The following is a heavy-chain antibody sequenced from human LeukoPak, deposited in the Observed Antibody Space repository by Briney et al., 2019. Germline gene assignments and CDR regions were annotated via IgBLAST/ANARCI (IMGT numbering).Heavy chain of an antibody. CDR1: GYTFTSYD. V-gene: IGHV1-8*03. D-gene: IGHD6-13*01. CDR2: MNPNSGNT. J-gene: IGHJ3*02. Sequence: GASVKVSCKASGYTFTSYDINWVRQATGQGLEWMGWMNPNSGNTGYAQKFQGRVTITRNTSISTAYMELSSLRSEDTAVYYCARGRGSSWYPDDAFDIWGQGTMVTVSS. CDR3: ARGRGSSWYPDDAFDI.